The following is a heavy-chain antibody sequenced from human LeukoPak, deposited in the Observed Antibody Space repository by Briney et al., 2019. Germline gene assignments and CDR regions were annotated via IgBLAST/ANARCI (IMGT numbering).Heavy chain of an antibody. CDR3: ARDQKVVTDYYDSSGCDP. D-gene: IGHD3-22*01. J-gene: IGHJ5*02. Sequence: GASVKVSCKASGYTFTSYYMHWVRQAPGQGLEWMGIINPSGGSTSYAQKFQGRVTMTRDTSTSTVYMELSSLRSEDTAVYYCARDQKVVTDYYDSSGCDPWGQGTLVPVSS. V-gene: IGHV1-46*01. CDR2: INPSGGST. CDR1: GYTFTSYY.